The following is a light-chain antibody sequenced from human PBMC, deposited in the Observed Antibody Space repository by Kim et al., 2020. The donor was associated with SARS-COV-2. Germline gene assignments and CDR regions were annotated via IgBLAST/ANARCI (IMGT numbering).Light chain of an antibody. J-gene: IGLJ3*02. V-gene: IGLV2-14*03. CDR1: SSDVGGYNY. CDR3: SSYTSSSTRV. Sequence: QSALTQPASVSGSPGQSITISCTGTSSDVGGYNYVSCYQQHPGKAPQLMIYDVSNRPSGVSNRFSGSKSGNTASLTISGLQAEDEADYYCSSYTSSSTRVFGGGTQLTVL. CDR2: DVS.